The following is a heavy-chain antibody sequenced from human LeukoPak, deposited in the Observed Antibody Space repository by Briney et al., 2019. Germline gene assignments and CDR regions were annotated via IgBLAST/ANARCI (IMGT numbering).Heavy chain of an antibody. J-gene: IGHJ1*01. V-gene: IGHV4-34*01. D-gene: IGHD1-7*01. Sequence: SETLSLTCGVYGGSFSGYYWTWIRQSPGMGLEWIGEIIHSGRTNYNPSLTSLVSISVDTSKNQFSLELSSVTAADTAVYYCARGDWNYGYFQHWGQGTLVTVSS. CDR1: GGSFSGYY. CDR3: ARGDWNYGYFQH. CDR2: IIHSGRT.